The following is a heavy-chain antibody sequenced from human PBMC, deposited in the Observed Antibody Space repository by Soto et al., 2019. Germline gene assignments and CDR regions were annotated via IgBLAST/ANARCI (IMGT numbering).Heavy chain of an antibody. V-gene: IGHV3-11*06. CDR1: GFTFSDYY. CDR3: TTAEREKNGTRV. D-gene: IGHD1-1*01. Sequence: QAQLVESGGGLVKPGGSLRLSCAAYGFTFSDYYMSWVRQAPGKGLEWLSYISQTSTYTNYADSVRGRFTISRDNAKNSLYLQMNSLRAEDTAVYYCTTAEREKNGTRVWGQGTLVTVSS. CDR2: ISQTSTYT. J-gene: IGHJ4*02.